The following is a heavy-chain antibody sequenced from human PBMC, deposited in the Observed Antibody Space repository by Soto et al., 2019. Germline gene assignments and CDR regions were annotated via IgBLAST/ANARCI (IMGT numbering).Heavy chain of an antibody. J-gene: IGHJ4*02. CDR1: GYAFISFG. CDR2: ISHYNGNT. CDR3: ARVNPGSYYKFDH. Sequence: QVQLVQSGAEVKNPGASVKVSCKSSGYAFISFGISWVRQAPGQGLEWMGWISHYNGNTNYAQKLQGRVTMTTDTSTNTAYLEWRSLSSDDTAVYSCARVNPGSYYKFDHWGQGTLVTVPS. V-gene: IGHV1-18*01. D-gene: IGHD1-26*01.